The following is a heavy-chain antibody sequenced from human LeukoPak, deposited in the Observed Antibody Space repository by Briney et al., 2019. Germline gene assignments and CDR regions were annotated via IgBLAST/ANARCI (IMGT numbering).Heavy chain of an antibody. Sequence: ASVKVSCKASGYTFINYGITWVRQAPGQGLEWMGWISAYNANTLYAQNLQGRVTLTTGTSTSTAYMDLRSLTSDDTAVYYCARTYYYDARSFDYWGQGTLVTVSS. CDR2: ISAYNANT. CDR1: GYTFINYG. CDR3: ARTYYYDARSFDY. V-gene: IGHV1-18*01. D-gene: IGHD4/OR15-4a*01. J-gene: IGHJ4*02.